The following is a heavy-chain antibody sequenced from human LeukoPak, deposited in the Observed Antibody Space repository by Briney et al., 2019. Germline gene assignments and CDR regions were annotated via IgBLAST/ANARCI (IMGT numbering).Heavy chain of an antibody. Sequence: GGSLRLSCVGSGFTFSRYWMNWVRQAPGEGLEWVADMREDGSETYYLDAVKGRFTISRDNAKNSLYLQMNSLRAEDTAVYYCARDRGVVVPAAIPTRNWFDPWGQGTLVTVSS. V-gene: IGHV3-7*01. CDR1: GFTFSRYW. CDR2: MREDGSET. D-gene: IGHD2-2*02. J-gene: IGHJ5*02. CDR3: ARDRGVVVPAAIPTRNWFDP.